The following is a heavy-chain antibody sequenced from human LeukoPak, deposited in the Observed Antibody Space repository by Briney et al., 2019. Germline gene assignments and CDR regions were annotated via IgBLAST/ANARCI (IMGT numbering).Heavy chain of an antibody. CDR1: GFTFSDYY. Sequence: KPGGSLRLSCAASGFTFSDYYMSWIRQAPGKGLEWVSYISSSGSTIYYAGSVKGRFTISRDNAKNSLYLQMNSLRAEDTAVYYCARDRSPPDYYYYYMDVWGKGTTVTVSS. CDR2: ISSSGSTI. CDR3: ARDRSPPDYYYYYMDV. V-gene: IGHV3-11*01. J-gene: IGHJ6*03.